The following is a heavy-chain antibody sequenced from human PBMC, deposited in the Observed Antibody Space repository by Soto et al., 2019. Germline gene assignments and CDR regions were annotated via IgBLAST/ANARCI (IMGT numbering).Heavy chain of an antibody. J-gene: IGHJ4*02. D-gene: IGHD6-19*01. V-gene: IGHV3-30-3*01. CDR1: GFTFSSYA. Sequence: GGSLRLSCAASGFTFSSYAMHWVRQAPGKGLEWVAVISYDGSNKYYADSVKGRFTISRDNSKNTLYLQMNSLRAEDTAVYYCARDVVAVAGSYFDYWGQGTLVTVSS. CDR3: ARDVVAVAGSYFDY. CDR2: ISYDGSNK.